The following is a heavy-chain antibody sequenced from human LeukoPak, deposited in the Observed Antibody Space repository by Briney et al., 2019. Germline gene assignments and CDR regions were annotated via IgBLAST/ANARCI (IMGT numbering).Heavy chain of an antibody. CDR1: GFTFSSYA. Sequence: QPGGSLRLSRAASGFTFSSYAMHWVRQAPGKGLEWVAVISYDGSNKYYADSVKGRFTISRDNSKNTVYLLMNSLRTEDTAVYYCGRSRRINASLYYYMDVWGKGTTVTVSS. J-gene: IGHJ6*03. V-gene: IGHV3-30*04. CDR2: ISYDGSNK. CDR3: GRSRRINASLYYYMDV. D-gene: IGHD2-15*01.